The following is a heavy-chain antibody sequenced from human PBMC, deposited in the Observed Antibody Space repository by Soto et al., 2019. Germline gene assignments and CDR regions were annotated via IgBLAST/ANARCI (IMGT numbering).Heavy chain of an antibody. J-gene: IGHJ6*02. CDR3: ARDREGYYGSGSYAYYGMDV. CDR1: GGSISSYY. CDR2: IYYSGST. D-gene: IGHD3-10*01. Sequence: SETLSLTCTVSGGSISSYYWSWIRQPPGKGLEWIGYIYYSGSTNYNPSLKSRVTISVDTSKNQFSLKLSSVTAADTAVYYCARDREGYYGSGSYAYYGMDVRGQGTTVTVSS. V-gene: IGHV4-59*01.